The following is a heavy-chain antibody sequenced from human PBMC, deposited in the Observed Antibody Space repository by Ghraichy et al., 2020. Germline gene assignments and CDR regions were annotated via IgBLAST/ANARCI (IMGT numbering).Heavy chain of an antibody. D-gene: IGHD4-17*01. CDR3: ARHHDYGDYGRFDP. Sequence: ETLSLTCTVSGGSISSYYWSWIRQPPGKGLEWIGYIYYSGSTNYNPSLKSRVTISVDTSKNQFSLKLSSVTAADTAVYYCARHHDYGDYGRFDPWGQGTLVTVSS. J-gene: IGHJ5*02. CDR2: IYYSGST. CDR1: GGSISSYY. V-gene: IGHV4-59*01.